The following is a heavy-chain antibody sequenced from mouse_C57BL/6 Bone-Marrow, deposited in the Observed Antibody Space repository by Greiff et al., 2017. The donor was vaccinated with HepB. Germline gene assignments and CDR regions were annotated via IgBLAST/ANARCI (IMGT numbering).Heavy chain of an antibody. CDR2: IDPSDSYT. D-gene: IGHD2-1*01. V-gene: IGHV1-50*01. J-gene: IGHJ3*01. CDR3: ARVGYYGKRAY. CDR1: GYTFTSYW. Sequence: QVQLKESGAELVKPGASVKLSCKASGYTFTSYWMQWVKQRPGQGLEWIGEIDPSDSYTNYNQKFKGKATLTVDTSSSTAYMQLSSLTSEDSAVYYCARVGYYGKRAYWGQGTLVTVSA.